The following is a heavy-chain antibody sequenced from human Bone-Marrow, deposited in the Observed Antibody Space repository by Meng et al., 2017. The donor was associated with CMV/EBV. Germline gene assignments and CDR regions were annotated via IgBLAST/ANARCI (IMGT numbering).Heavy chain of an antibody. D-gene: IGHD3-10*01. Sequence: ASVKVSCKASGYTFTGYYMHWVRQAPGQGLEWMGWINPNSGGTNYAQKFQGRVTMTRDTSISTAYMELSRLRSDDTAVYYCARDRHTMVRGVNNWFDPWGQGTLVTASS. J-gene: IGHJ5*02. CDR1: GYTFTGYY. CDR3: ARDRHTMVRGVNNWFDP. CDR2: INPNSGGT. V-gene: IGHV1-2*02.